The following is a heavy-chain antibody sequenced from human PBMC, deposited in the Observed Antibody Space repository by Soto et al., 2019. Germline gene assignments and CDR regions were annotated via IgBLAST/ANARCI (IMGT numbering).Heavy chain of an antibody. CDR2: IDRDDDK. J-gene: IGHJ6*02. V-gene: IGHV2-70*01. CDR1: GFSLSTSGMC. CDR3: ARIQAEPGVYNWNGRGYYYYGMDV. Sequence: SGPTLVQPTQTLTLTCTFSGFSLSTSGMCVSWIRQPPGKALEWLALIDRDDDKYYSTSLKTRLTIPKDTSTNQVVLTMTNMDPVDTATYYGARIQAEPGVYNWNGRGYYYYGMDVWGQGTTVTVSS. D-gene: IGHD1-1*01.